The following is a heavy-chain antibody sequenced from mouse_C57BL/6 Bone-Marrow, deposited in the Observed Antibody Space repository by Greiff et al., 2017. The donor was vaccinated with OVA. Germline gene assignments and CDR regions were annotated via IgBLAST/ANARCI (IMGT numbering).Heavy chain of an antibody. CDR3: ARDLWYPAWFAY. J-gene: IGHJ3*01. D-gene: IGHD2-1*01. CDR1: GYSITSGYY. V-gene: IGHV3-6*01. Sequence: DVKLQESGPGLVKPSQSLSLTCSVTGYSITSGYYWNWIRQFPGNKLEWMGYISYDGSNNSNPSLKNRISITRDTSKNQFFLKLNSVTTEDTATYYCARDLWYPAWFAYWGQGTLVTVSA. CDR2: ISYDGSN.